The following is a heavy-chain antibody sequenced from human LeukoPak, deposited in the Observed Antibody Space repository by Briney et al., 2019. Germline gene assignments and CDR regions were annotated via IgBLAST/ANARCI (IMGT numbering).Heavy chain of an antibody. D-gene: IGHD6-13*01. CDR2: IIPILGIA. CDR1: GGTFSSYA. CDR3: ARENRFSSTDWFDP. Sequence: GASVKVSCKASGGTFSSYAISWVRQAPGQGLEWMGRIIPILGIANYAQKFQGRVTITTDESTSTAYMELSSLRSEDTAVYYCARENRFSSTDWFDPWGQGTLVTVSS. V-gene: IGHV1-69*04. J-gene: IGHJ5*02.